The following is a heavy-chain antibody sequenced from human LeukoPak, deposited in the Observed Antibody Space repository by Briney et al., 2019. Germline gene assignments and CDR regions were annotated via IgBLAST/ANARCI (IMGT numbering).Heavy chain of an antibody. CDR2: INPDGSGK. D-gene: IGHD3-10*01. CDR1: GFTFNSYW. V-gene: IGHV3-7*01. CDR3: ASKRGDY. J-gene: IGHJ4*02. Sequence: GGSLRLSCAASGFTFNSYWMIWVRQAPGKGLEWVANINPDGSGKYYVDSVKGRFTISRDNAKKSLYLQMNSLRAEDTAVYYCASKRGDYWGQGTLVTVSS.